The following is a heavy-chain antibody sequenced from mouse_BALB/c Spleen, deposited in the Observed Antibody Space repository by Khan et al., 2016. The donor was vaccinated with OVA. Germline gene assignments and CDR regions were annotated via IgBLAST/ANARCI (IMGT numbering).Heavy chain of an antibody. CDR3: TRSGYGGFAY. CDR1: GYTFTSFY. Sequence: VQLQESGAELVKPGASVRLSCKSSGYTFTSFYLYWVKQRPGQGLEWIGDINPNNGGTNFNEKFKSKATLTVDKSSSTAYMQLSSLTSEDSAVYYGTRSGYGGFAYWGQGTLVTVSA. V-gene: IGHV1S81*02. CDR2: INPNNGGT. J-gene: IGHJ3*01. D-gene: IGHD1-1*02.